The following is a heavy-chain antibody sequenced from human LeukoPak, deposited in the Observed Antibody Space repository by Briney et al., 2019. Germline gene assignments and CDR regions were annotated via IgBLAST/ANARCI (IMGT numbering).Heavy chain of an antibody. D-gene: IGHD7-27*01. J-gene: IGHJ4*02. V-gene: IGHV4-38-2*02. CDR1: GYSISSGYY. Sequence: SETLSLTCTVSGYSISSGYYWGWIRQPPGKGLESIGSIYHSGSTYYNPSLRSRVTISVDTSKNQFSLKLSSVTAADTAVYYCASISGEPDPSFDYWGQGTLVTVSS. CDR3: ASISGEPDPSFDY. CDR2: IYHSGST.